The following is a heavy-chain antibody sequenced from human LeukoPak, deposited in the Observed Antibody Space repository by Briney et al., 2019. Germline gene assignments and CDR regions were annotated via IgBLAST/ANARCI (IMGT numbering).Heavy chain of an antibody. CDR3: ARVHTYYYDSSGPLQGWFDP. J-gene: IGHJ5*02. V-gene: IGHV3-48*03. Sequence: GGSLRLSCAASGFTFSSCEMNWVRQAPGKGLEWVSYISSSGSTIYYADSVKGRFTISRDNAKNSLYLQMNSLRAEDTAVYYCARVHTYYYDSSGPLQGWFDPWGQGTLVTVSS. D-gene: IGHD3-22*01. CDR1: GFTFSSCE. CDR2: ISSSGSTI.